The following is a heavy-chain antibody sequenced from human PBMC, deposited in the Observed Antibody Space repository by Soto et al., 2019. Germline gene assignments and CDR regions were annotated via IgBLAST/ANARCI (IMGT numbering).Heavy chain of an antibody. CDR1: EFTFSSAW. V-gene: IGHV3-7*01. CDR3: SRSLVS. J-gene: IGHJ4*02. CDR2: INPDGSEK. Sequence: GGGLRRSCAASEFTFSSAWMDWVRQAPGKGLEWVANINPDGSEKNYVDSVKGRFTISRDNAKNSLYLQINSLTAEDSALYFCSRSLVSWGQGTRVTVSS.